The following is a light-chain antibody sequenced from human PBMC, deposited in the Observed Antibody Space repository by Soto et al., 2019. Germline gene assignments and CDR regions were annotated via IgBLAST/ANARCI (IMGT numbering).Light chain of an antibody. Sequence: EIVLTQSPGTLSLSPGESATLSCRASQSVSRDYLAWYHQKPGQAPRLLIYGASSRATGIPDRFSGSGSGTGFTLTISRLEPEDFAVYYCQQYGGSITFGQGTRLEIK. CDR2: GAS. V-gene: IGKV3-20*01. CDR1: QSVSRDY. J-gene: IGKJ5*01. CDR3: QQYGGSIT.